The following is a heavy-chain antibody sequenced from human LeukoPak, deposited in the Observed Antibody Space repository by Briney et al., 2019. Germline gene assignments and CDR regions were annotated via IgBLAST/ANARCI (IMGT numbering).Heavy chain of an antibody. CDR1: GFTFNEHA. CDR3: ARGGQNFDFWRFDY. Sequence: PGGSLRLSCAGSGFTFNEHAMSWVRQAPGKGLEWVSSISGSGGSTYYADYVKGRSTISRDNSKNVVYFEMHSLRGEDTAVYFCARGGQNFDFWRFDYWGQGTLVVVSS. D-gene: IGHD3-3*01. V-gene: IGHV3-23*01. J-gene: IGHJ4*02. CDR2: ISGSGGST.